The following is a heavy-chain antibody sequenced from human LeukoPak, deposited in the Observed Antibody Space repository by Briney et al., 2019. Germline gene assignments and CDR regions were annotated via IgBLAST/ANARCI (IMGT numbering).Heavy chain of an antibody. CDR1: GFTFSSYG. Sequence: GGSLRLSCAASGFTFSSYGMHWVRQAPGKGLEWVAVIWYDGSNKYYADSVKVRFTISRDNSKNTLYLQMNSLRAEDTAVYYCARDTTGGAAAGFDYWGQGTLVTVSS. CDR3: ARDTTGGAAAGFDY. V-gene: IGHV3-33*01. J-gene: IGHJ4*02. CDR2: IWYDGSNK. D-gene: IGHD6-13*01.